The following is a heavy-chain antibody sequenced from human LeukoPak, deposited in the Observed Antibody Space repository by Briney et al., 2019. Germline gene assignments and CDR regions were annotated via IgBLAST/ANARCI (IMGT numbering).Heavy chain of an antibody. D-gene: IGHD3-10*01. CDR2: ISGSGGST. CDR3: AKDDSDYYGSGSLWDADGFDY. CDR1: GFTFSSYA. Sequence: GGSLRPSCAASGFTFSSYAMSWVRQAPGKGLEWVSAISGSGGSTYYADSVKGRFTISRDNSKNTLYLQMNSLRAEDTAVYYCAKDDSDYYGSGSLWDADGFDYWGQGTLVTVSS. V-gene: IGHV3-23*01. J-gene: IGHJ4*02.